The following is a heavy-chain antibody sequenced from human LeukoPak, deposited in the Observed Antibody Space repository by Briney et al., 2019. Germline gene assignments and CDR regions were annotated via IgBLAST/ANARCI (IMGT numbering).Heavy chain of an antibody. J-gene: IGHJ4*02. CDR1: SYTFIGYY. D-gene: IGHD2/OR15-2a*01. Sequence: ASVKVSCKDSSYTFIGYYMYWVRQAPGQGLEWMGWINPNSGGTNYAQKFQGRVTMTRDTSISTAYMELSRLRSDDTTVYYRARATSMPRWGQGTLVTVFS. CDR2: INPNSGGT. CDR3: ARATSMPR. V-gene: IGHV1-2*02.